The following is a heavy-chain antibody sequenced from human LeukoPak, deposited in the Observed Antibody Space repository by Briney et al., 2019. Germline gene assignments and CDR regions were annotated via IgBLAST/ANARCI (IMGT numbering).Heavy chain of an antibody. V-gene: IGHV3-23*01. CDR2: ISGSGGST. Sequence: GGSLRLSCAASGFTFSSQAVSWVRQAPGKGLXXXXXISGSGGSTYYADSVKGRFTISRDNSKNTLYLQMNSLRAEDTAVYYCAKDGGYIWNVRGGFFDYWGQGTLVTVSS. CDR1: GFTFSSQA. J-gene: IGHJ4*02. D-gene: IGHD5-18*01. CDR3: AKDGGYIWNVRGGFFDY.